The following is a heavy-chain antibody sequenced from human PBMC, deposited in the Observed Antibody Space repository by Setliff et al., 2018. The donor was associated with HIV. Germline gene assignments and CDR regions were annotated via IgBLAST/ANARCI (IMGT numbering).Heavy chain of an antibody. CDR2: IYYSGST. CDR1: GGSLSSYY. D-gene: IGHD3-22*01. CDR3: ARHSGLGGYYSPFDY. J-gene: IGHJ4*02. Sequence: PSETLSLTCFVSGGSLSSYYWSWIRQPPGKGLEWIAYIYYSGSTNYNPSLKSRVTISSDTSKSHFSLKLSSVTAADTTVYYCARHSGLGGYYSPFDYWGPGTLVTVSS. V-gene: IGHV4-59*08.